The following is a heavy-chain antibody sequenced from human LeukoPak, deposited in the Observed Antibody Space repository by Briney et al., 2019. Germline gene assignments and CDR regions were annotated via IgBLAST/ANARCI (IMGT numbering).Heavy chain of an antibody. Sequence: GASVKVSCKASGYTFTGYYMHWVRQAPGQGLEWMGWINPNSGGTNNAQKLQGRVTMNRDTSISTAYMELSRLRSDDTAVYYCARVRGPVDSSSWYIDYWGQGTLVTVSS. D-gene: IGHD6-13*01. CDR2: INPNSGGT. J-gene: IGHJ4*02. CDR3: ARVRGPVDSSSWYIDY. V-gene: IGHV1-2*02. CDR1: GYTFTGYY.